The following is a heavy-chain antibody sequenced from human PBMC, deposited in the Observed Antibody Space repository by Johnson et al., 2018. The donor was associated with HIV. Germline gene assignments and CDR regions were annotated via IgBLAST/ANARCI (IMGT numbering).Heavy chain of an antibody. V-gene: IGHV3-11*04. CDR2: ISSSASTI. J-gene: IGHJ3*02. CDR3: ATSWGERDAFDI. Sequence: QVQLVESGGGLVKPGGSLRLSCAASRFTLSDYYMSWIRQAPGKGLEWISYISSSASTIYYADSVKGRFTISRDNAKKSLFLKMNSLTAEDTAVYYCATSWGERDAFDIWGQGTMVTVSS. CDR1: RFTLSDYY. D-gene: IGHD7-27*01.